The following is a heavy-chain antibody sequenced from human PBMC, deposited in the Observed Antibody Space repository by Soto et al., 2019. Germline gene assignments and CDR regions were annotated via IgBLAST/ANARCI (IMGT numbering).Heavy chain of an antibody. CDR1: GGSISSSRYY. CDR3: VRGGYSGYEDDFDFDY. J-gene: IGHJ4*02. D-gene: IGHD5-12*01. V-gene: IGHV4-39*07. Sequence: SENLSLTCTVSGGSISSSRYYWGWIRQPPGKGLEWIGCIYYSGSTYYNPSLKSRGTISVHTSKNQFSLKLSSVTAVDTAVCYCVRGGYSGYEDDFDFDYWGQGTLVTVSS. CDR2: IYYSGST.